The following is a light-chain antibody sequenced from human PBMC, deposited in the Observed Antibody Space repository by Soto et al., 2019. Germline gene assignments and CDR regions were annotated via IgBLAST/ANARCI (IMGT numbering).Light chain of an antibody. V-gene: IGLV1-51*01. Sequence: QSVLTQPPSVSAAPGQTVTILCSGDSSNIGSSFVSWYQQVPGTAPKLLIFANDKRPSEISDRFSASKSGASASLDITGLQTGDEADYNCAAWDTRLSAVLFGGGTKLTVL. CDR1: SSNIGSSF. J-gene: IGLJ2*01. CDR3: AAWDTRLSAVL. CDR2: AND.